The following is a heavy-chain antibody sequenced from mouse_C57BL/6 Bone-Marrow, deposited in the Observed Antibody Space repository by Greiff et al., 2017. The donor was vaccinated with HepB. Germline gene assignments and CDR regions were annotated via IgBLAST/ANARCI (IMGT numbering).Heavy chain of an antibody. CDR2: ISNGGGST. V-gene: IGHV5-12*01. J-gene: IGHJ1*03. CDR1: GFTFSDYY. Sequence: DVKLVESGGGLVQPGGSLKLSCAASGFTFSDYYMYWVRQTPEKRLEWVAYISNGGGSTYYPDTVKGRFTISRDNAKNTLYLQMSRLKSEDTAMYYCARRTFDVWGTGTTVTVSS. CDR3: ARRTFDV.